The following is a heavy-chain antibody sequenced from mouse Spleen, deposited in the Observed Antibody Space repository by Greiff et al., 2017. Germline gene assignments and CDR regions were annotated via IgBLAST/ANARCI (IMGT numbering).Heavy chain of an antibody. V-gene: IGHV1-64*01. J-gene: IGHJ3*01. CDR1: GYTFTSYW. Sequence: QVQLQQSGAELVKPGASVKLSCKASGYTFTSYWMHWVKQRPGQGLEWIGMIHPNSGSTNYNEKFKSKATLTVDKSSSTAYMQLSSLTSEDSAVYYCARRRETGTGFAYWGQGTLVTVSA. CDR3: ARRRETGTGFAY. CDR2: IHPNSGST. D-gene: IGHD4-1*01.